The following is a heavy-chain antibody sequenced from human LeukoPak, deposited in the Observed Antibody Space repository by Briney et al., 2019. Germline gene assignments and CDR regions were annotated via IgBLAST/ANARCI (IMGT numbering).Heavy chain of an antibody. CDR3: AKDSRLLRYFDWLFKALDY. J-gene: IGHJ4*02. Sequence: PGRSLRLSCAASGFTFSSYGMHWVRQAPGKGLEWVAVISYDGSNKYYADSVKGRFTISRDNSKNTLYLQMNSLRAEDTAVYYCAKDSRLLRYFDWLFKALDYWGRGTLVTVSS. D-gene: IGHD3-9*01. CDR2: ISYDGSNK. V-gene: IGHV3-30*18. CDR1: GFTFSSYG.